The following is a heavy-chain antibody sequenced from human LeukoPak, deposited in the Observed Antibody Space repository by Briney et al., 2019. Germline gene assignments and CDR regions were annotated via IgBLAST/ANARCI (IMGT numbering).Heavy chain of an antibody. V-gene: IGHV3-7*03. CDR1: GFTFSSYW. Sequence: TGGSLRLSCAASGFTFSSYWMSWVRQAPGKGLEWVANINQDGSEKYYVDSVKGRFTISRDNAKNSLYLQMNSLRAEDTAVYYCASLAGGNSESSDAFDIWGQGTMVTVSS. CDR3: ASLAGGNSESSDAFDI. J-gene: IGHJ3*02. D-gene: IGHD4-23*01. CDR2: INQDGSEK.